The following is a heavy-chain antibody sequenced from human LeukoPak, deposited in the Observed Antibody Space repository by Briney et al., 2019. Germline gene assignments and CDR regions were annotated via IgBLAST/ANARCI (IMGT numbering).Heavy chain of an antibody. V-gene: IGHV5-51*01. CDR2: IYPGDSDT. CDR3: ARHEEHYDFWSGYYGYWFDP. Sequence: GESLKISCKGSGYNFTSYWIGWVRQMPGKGLEWMGIIYPGDSDTRCSPSFQGQVTISADKSISTAYLQWSSLKASDTAMYYCARHEEHYDFWSGYYGYWFDPWGQGTLVTVSS. CDR1: GYNFTSYW. D-gene: IGHD3-3*01. J-gene: IGHJ5*02.